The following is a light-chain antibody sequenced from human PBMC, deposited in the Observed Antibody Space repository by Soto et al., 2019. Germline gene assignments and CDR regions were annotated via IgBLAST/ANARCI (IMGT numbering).Light chain of an antibody. V-gene: IGKV3-20*01. J-gene: IGKJ4*01. CDR2: SAS. CDR1: QTVSSNY. Sequence: EIVLTQSPGTLSLSPGERATLSCRASQTVSSNYLAWYQQKPGQAPRLLIYSASTRATGIPDRFSGSGSGTDFTLTISRLEPEDFAVYYCQQYGTSPLTFGGGTKVDNK. CDR3: QQYGTSPLT.